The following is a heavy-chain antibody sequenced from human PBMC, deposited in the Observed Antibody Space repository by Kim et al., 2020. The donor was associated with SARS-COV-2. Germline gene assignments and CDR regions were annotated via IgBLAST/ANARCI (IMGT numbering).Heavy chain of an antibody. J-gene: IGHJ6*02. Sequence: GGYLRLSCAASGFTFSSCTMNWVRQAPGKGLEWVSSISSSSTYIYYADSVKGRFTISRDNAKNSLYLQMNSLRAEETAVYFCARDAPTTVTTLLTNYYYYYGMDVWGQGTTVTVSS. V-gene: IGHV3-21*01. CDR3: ARDAPTTVTTLLTNYYYYYGMDV. CDR2: ISSSSTYI. D-gene: IGHD4-17*01. CDR1: GFTFSSCT.